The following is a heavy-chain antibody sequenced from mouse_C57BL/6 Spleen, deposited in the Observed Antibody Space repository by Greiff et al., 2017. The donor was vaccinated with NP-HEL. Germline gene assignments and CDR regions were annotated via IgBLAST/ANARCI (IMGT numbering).Heavy chain of an antibody. Sequence: VQLQQPGAELVKPGASVKLSCKASGYTFTSYWMHWVKQRPGQGLEWIGMIHPNSGSTNYNEKFKSKATLTVDKSSSTAYMQLSSLTSEDSAVYYCARSDYSNSWYFDVWGTGTTVTVSS. CDR2: IHPNSGST. V-gene: IGHV1-64*01. D-gene: IGHD2-5*01. J-gene: IGHJ1*03. CDR1: GYTFTSYW. CDR3: ARSDYSNSWYFDV.